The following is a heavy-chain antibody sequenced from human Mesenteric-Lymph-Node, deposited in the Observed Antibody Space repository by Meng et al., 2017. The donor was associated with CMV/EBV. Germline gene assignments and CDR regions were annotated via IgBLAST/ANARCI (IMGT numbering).Heavy chain of an antibody. CDR2: ISSSSSYI. J-gene: IGHJ6*02. Sequence: GESLKISCAGSGFIFSSYEMNWVRQAPGKGLEWVSSISSSSSYIYYADSVKGRFTISRDNAKNSLYLQMNSLRAEDTAVYYCARVDSSSWLGGPMDVWGQGTTVTVSS. V-gene: IGHV3-21*01. CDR3: ARVDSSSWLGGPMDV. CDR1: GFIFSSYE. D-gene: IGHD6-13*01.